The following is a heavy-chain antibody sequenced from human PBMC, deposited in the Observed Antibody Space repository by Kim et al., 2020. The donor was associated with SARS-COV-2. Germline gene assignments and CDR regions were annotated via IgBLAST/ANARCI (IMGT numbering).Heavy chain of an antibody. Sequence: YADSVKGRFTISRDNAKNYLYLLMNILRPEDTALYYCAKGGSRGGWDFDYWGQGTLVTVSS. CDR3: AKGGSRGGWDFDY. D-gene: IGHD6-19*01. J-gene: IGHJ4*02. V-gene: IGHV3-9*01.